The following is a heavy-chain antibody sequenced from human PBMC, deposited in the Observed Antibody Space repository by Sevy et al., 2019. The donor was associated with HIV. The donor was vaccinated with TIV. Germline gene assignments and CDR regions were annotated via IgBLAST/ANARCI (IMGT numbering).Heavy chain of an antibody. V-gene: IGHV3-23*01. CDR2: ISGNGGTT. CDR3: AKGPFGAAASFYWYFDL. J-gene: IGHJ2*01. D-gene: IGHD6-13*01. Sequence: GGSLRLSCAASGFPFDSYAMSWVRQAPGKGLEWVSGISGNGGTTYYADSVKGRFTISRDKSKNTLYLQMNSLRDEDKAVYYCAKGPFGAAASFYWYFDLLGRGTLVTVSS. CDR1: GFPFDSYA.